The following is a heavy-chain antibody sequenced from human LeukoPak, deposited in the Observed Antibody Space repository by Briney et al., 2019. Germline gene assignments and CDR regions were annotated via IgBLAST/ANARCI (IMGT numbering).Heavy chain of an antibody. CDR3: ARVGNWFDP. CDR2: IYYSGST. V-gene: IGHV4-39*07. D-gene: IGHD3-3*01. Sequence: PSETLSLTCTVSGGSISSSSYYWGWIRQPPGKGLEWIGSIYYSGSTYYNPSLKSRVTISVDTSKNQFSLKLSSVTAADTAVYYCARVGNWFDPWGQGTLVTVSS. CDR1: GGSISSSSYY. J-gene: IGHJ5*02.